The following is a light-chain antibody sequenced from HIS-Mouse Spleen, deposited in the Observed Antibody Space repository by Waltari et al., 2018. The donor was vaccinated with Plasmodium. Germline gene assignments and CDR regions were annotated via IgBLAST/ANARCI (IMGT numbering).Light chain of an antibody. J-gene: IGLJ3*02. V-gene: IGLV3-27*01. CDR3: YSAADNNLV. CDR1: VLAKTY. CDR2: KDS. Sequence: SYELTQPSSVSVSPGQTARLTCSGDVLAKTYARWFQQKPGQAPVLVIYKDSERPSGIPERVSGSSSGTTVTLTISGAQVEDEADYYCYSAADNNLVFGGGTKLTVL.